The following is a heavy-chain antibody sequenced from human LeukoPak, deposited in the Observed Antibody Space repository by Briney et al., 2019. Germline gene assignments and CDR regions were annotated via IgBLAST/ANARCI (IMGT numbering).Heavy chain of an antibody. V-gene: IGHV3-30*18. D-gene: IGHD6-13*01. CDR2: ISYDESNK. Sequence: GALILSCAASGFTFSSYGMHWVRQAPGKGLEWGAVISYDESNKYYAESVKGRFTISRDNSKNTLFLQMNSLRAEDTAVYYCAKVRTPYSNSWPFDYWGQGTLVTVSS. CDR3: AKVRTPYSNSWPFDY. J-gene: IGHJ4*02. CDR1: GFTFSSYG.